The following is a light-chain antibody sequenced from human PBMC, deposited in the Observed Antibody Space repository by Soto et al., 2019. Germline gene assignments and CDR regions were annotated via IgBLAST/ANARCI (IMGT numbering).Light chain of an antibody. CDR3: CSYAGSSMFV. Sequence: QSALTQPVSVSGSPGQSITISCTGSSSDVGPYNLVSWYQHHPGKAPKLMISEVVKRPSGGANRFSGSKSGNTASLTISGLQAEDEADYYCCSYAGSSMFVFGGGTKVTVL. V-gene: IGLV2-23*02. CDR1: SSDVGPYNL. CDR2: EVV. J-gene: IGLJ2*01.